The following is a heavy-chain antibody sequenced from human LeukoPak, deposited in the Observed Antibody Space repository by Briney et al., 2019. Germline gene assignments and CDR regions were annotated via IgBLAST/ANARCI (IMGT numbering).Heavy chain of an antibody. D-gene: IGHD5-12*01. J-gene: IGHJ6*03. CDR3: AKGKGATISYYMDV. CDR2: ISWDGGST. V-gene: IGHV3-43*01. Sequence: GGSLRLSCAASGFTFDDYTMHWVRQAPGKGLEWVSLISWDGGSTYYADSVEGRFTISRDNSKNSLYLQMNSLRTEDTALYYCAKGKGATISYYMDVWGKGTTATVSS. CDR1: GFTFDDYT.